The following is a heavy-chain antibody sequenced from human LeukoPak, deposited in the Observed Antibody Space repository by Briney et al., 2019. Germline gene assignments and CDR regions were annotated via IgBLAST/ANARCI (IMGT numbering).Heavy chain of an antibody. CDR1: GYTFTSYA. V-gene: IGHV1-3*01. D-gene: IGHD3-10*01. J-gene: IGHJ4*02. CDR2: INAGNGNT. CDR3: ARVGSGSPPFDC. Sequence: ASVKVSCKASGYTFTSYAMHWVRQAPGQRLEWMGWINAGNGNTKYSQKFQGRVTITRDTSASTAYMELSSLRSEDTAVYYCARVGSGSPPFDCWGQGTLVTVSS.